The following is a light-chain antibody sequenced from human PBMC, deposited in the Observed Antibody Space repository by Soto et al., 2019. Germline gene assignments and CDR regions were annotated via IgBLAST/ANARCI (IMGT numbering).Light chain of an antibody. CDR2: GAS. J-gene: IGKJ4*01. CDR3: QQYSSSPAT. Sequence: EIVLTQSPGTLSLSPGDRATLSCRASQSLSSRYLAWYRQKPGQAPRLLIYGASNRATGIPDRFSGSGSGTDFTLTISRLEPDDFAVYYCQQYSSSPATFGGGTKVEIK. CDR1: QSLSSRY. V-gene: IGKV3-20*01.